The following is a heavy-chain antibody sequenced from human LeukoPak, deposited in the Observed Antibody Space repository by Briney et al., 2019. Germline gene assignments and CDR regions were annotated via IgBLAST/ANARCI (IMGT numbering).Heavy chain of an antibody. CDR2: FNPNSGDT. D-gene: IGHD3-10*01. CDR3: ARDRDRPYHGSGTPRYFDY. Sequence: ASVKVSCKVSGYTLTDYYMHWVRQAPGQGLEWMGWFNPNSGDTSYAQKFQGRVTMTRDTSTSTAYMELSRLRSDDTAVYYCARDRDRPYHGSGTPRYFDYWGQGTLVTVSS. CDR1: GYTLTDYY. J-gene: IGHJ4*02. V-gene: IGHV1-2*02.